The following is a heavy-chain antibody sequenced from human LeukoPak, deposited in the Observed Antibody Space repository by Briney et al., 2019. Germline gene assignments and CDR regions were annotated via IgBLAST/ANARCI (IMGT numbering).Heavy chain of an antibody. CDR2: ISRSGATT. CDR1: GFTFSSHA. Sequence: GRSLRLSCAASGFTFSSHAMSWVRQAPGKGLEWVSSISRSGATTYYADSVKGRFTIIRDTSKNTLSLQMNSLRAGDTAVYYCAKDLGYSTGWYAFDYWGQGTLVTVSS. CDR3: AKDLGYSTGWYAFDY. V-gene: IGHV3-23*01. J-gene: IGHJ4*02. D-gene: IGHD6-19*01.